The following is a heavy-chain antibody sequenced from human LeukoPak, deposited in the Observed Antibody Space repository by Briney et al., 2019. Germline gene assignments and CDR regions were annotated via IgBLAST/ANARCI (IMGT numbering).Heavy chain of an antibody. CDR2: INPHSGGT. J-gene: IGHJ4*02. Sequence: ASVKVSCKASGYTFTGYYMHWVRQAPGQGLEWMGWINPHSGGTNYAQNFQDRVTLTRDTSISTAYMELSRLRSDDTAVYYCTRTNGGYEYNWGQGTLVTVSS. CDR3: TRTNGGYEYN. V-gene: IGHV1-2*02. CDR1: GYTFTGYY. D-gene: IGHD5-12*01.